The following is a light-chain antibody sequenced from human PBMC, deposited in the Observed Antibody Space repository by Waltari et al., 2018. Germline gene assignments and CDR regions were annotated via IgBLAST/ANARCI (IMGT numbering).Light chain of an antibody. Sequence: DIQMTQSPSSLSASFGDRVTITCLESQTFYIYLNWYQQKPGKAPKLLIYAASHLQGGVPSRFSGSASGTDFTLTISSLQPEDFATYFCQQSYSTPWTFGQGTKVEIK. CDR2: AAS. CDR3: QQSYSTPWT. CDR1: QTFYIY. V-gene: IGKV1-39*01. J-gene: IGKJ1*01.